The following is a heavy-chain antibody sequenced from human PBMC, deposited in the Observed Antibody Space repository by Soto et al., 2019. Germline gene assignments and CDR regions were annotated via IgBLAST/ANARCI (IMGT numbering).Heavy chain of an antibody. CDR3: AREGVAPYYYYGMHV. J-gene: IGHJ6*02. D-gene: IGHD5-12*01. CDR2: ISTYNGDT. V-gene: IGHV1-18*01. Sequence: ASVKVSCKASGYTFTRSGISWVRQAPGQGLEWMGWISTYNGDTNYAQTFQGRVTMTTDTSTSTVYMELRSLRSDDTAVYYCAREGVAPYYYYGMHVWGQGTPVTVS. CDR1: GYTFTRSG.